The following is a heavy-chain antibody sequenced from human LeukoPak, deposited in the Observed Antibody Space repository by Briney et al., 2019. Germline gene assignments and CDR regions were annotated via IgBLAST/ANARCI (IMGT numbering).Heavy chain of an antibody. D-gene: IGHD3-3*01. Sequence: SETLSLTCTVSGGSISSYYWSWIRQPPGKGLEWIGYIYYSGSTNYNPSLKSRVTISVDTSKNQFSLKLSSVTAADTAVYYCARTPNYDFWSGHDAFDIWGQGTMVTVSS. CDR2: IYYSGST. V-gene: IGHV4-59*01. J-gene: IGHJ3*02. CDR1: GGSISSYY. CDR3: ARTPNYDFWSGHDAFDI.